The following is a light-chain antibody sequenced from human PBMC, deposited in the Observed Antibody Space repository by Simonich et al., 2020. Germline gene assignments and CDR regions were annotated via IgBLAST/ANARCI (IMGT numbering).Light chain of an antibody. CDR1: RSYVGGYNY. V-gene: IGLV2-8*01. Sequence: QSALTQPPSASGSPGQSVTISCPGTRSYVGGYNYVSWYQHHPGKAPKLMIYEVSQRPSGVPDRFSGSKSGNTASLTVSGLQAEDEADYYCSSYAGSNNLVFGGGTKLTVL. CDR2: EVS. CDR3: SSYAGSNNLV. J-gene: IGLJ3*02.